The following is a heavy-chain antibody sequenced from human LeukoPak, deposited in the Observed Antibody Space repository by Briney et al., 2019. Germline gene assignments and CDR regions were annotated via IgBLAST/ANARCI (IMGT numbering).Heavy chain of an antibody. CDR3: AKVAAAGTFDY. CDR1: GFTFSSYA. CDR2: ISGSGGST. V-gene: IGHV3-23*01. D-gene: IGHD6-13*01. Sequence: GGSLRLSCAASGFTFSSYAMSWVRQAPGKGLEWVSAISGSGGSTYYADSVKGRFTIYRDNSKNKMYLQMNSLRAEDTAVYYCAKVAAAGTFDYWGQGTLVTVSS. J-gene: IGHJ4*02.